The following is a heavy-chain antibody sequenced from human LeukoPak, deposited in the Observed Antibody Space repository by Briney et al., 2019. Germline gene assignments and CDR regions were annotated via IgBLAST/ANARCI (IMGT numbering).Heavy chain of an antibody. D-gene: IGHD6-19*01. V-gene: IGHV3-21*01. CDR1: GFTFSSYS. CDR3: ARAIAVAESY. Sequence: GGSLRLSCVASGFTFSSYSMNWVRQAPGKGLEWVSYISGGSGYIYYADSVKGRFTISRDNAKNSLYLQMNSLRAEDTAVYYCARAIAVAESYWGQGTLVTVSS. J-gene: IGHJ4*02. CDR2: ISGGSGYI.